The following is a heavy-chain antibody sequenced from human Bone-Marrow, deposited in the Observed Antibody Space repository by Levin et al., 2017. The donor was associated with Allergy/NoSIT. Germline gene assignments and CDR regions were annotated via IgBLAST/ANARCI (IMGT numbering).Heavy chain of an antibody. CDR3: ARLPNWYTFDY. V-gene: IGHV4-39*01. CDR2: VFSNGVT. CDR1: GGSIDSHSDF. Sequence: SETLSLTCTVSGGSIDSHSDFWGWIRQPPGTGLEWIGRVFSNGVTSYNPSLESRVTISVDTSNNQFSLRLSSVTAADTAIYYCARLPNWYTFDYWGQGTLVSVSS. J-gene: IGHJ4*02. D-gene: IGHD1-14*01.